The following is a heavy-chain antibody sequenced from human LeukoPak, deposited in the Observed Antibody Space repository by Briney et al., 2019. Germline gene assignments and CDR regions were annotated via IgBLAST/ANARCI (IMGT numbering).Heavy chain of an antibody. Sequence: GGSLRLSCAASGFTFSTYGVHWVRQAPGKGLEWVAVISYDGSNKYYADSVKGRFTISRDNSKNTLYLQMNSLRAEDTAVYYCASSVRPMGSPTWFDPWGQGTLVTVSS. V-gene: IGHV3-30*19. CDR1: GFTFSTYG. D-gene: IGHD2-2*01. J-gene: IGHJ5*02. CDR3: ASSVRPMGSPTWFDP. CDR2: ISYDGSNK.